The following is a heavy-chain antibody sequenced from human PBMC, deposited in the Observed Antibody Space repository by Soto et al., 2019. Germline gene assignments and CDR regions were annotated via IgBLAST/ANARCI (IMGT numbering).Heavy chain of an antibody. Sequence: GESLKISCAASGFTVSSNYMSWVRQAPGKGLEWVSVIYSGGSTYYADSVKGRFTISRDNSKNTLYLQMNSLRAEDTAVYYCARGLGYCSGGSCPNWFDPWGQGTLVTVSS. CDR2: IYSGGST. V-gene: IGHV3-53*01. D-gene: IGHD2-15*01. CDR1: GFTVSSNY. J-gene: IGHJ5*02. CDR3: ARGLGYCSGGSCPNWFDP.